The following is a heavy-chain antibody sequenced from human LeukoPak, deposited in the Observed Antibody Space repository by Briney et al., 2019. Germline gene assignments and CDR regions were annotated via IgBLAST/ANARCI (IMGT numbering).Heavy chain of an antibody. Sequence: AGGSLRLSCAASGFTFSSYSMNWVRQAPGKGLEWVSSISSSSSYINYADSVKGRFTISRDNAKNSLYLQMNSLRAEDTAVYYCARDKGAARPFDYWGQGTLVTVSS. J-gene: IGHJ4*02. D-gene: IGHD6-6*01. V-gene: IGHV3-21*01. CDR1: GFTFSSYS. CDR2: ISSSSSYI. CDR3: ARDKGAARPFDY.